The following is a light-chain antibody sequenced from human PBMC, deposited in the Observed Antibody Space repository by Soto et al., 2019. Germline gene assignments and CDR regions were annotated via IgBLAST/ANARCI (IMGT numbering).Light chain of an antibody. V-gene: IGKV1-39*01. CDR1: QSISDH. CDR2: GAV. Sequence: DIQMTQSPSSLSASVGDRVTITCRASQSISDHLHWYQQKPGKAPNLLIYGAVNLQGGVPSRFSGSGSGTHFTLTISSLQHEDFATYYCQQNYGTPRTFGQGTKLEIK. CDR3: QQNYGTPRT. J-gene: IGKJ2*01.